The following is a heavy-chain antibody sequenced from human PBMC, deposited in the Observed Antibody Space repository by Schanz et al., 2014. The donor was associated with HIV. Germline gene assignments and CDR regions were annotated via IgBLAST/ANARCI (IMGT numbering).Heavy chain of an antibody. J-gene: IGHJ4*02. CDR2: IWHDGSNK. CDR3: AKDLPQPWFTY. CDR1: GFIFSRYG. Sequence: QVQLVESGGGVVQPGRSLRLSCAASGFIFSRYGMYWVRQAPGKGLGWVAVIWHDGSNKYYADSVKGRFSISRDNSKNTVYLQMNSLRAEDTAMYYCAKDLPQPWFTYWGQGTLVTVSS. D-gene: IGHD5-18*01. V-gene: IGHV3-33*06.